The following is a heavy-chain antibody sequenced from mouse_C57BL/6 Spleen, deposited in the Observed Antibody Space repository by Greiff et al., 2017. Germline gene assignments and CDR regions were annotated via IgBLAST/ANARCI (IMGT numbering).Heavy chain of an antibody. CDR3: ARGRFAY. Sequence: QVQLKESGPGLVQPSQSLSITCTVSGFSLTSYGVHWVRQSPGKGLEWLGVIWSGGSTDYNAAFISRLSNSKDNSKSQVFVKMNSLQADDTAIYYCARGRFAYWGQGTLVTVSA. CDR1: GFSLTSYG. J-gene: IGHJ3*01. CDR2: IWSGGST. V-gene: IGHV2-2*01.